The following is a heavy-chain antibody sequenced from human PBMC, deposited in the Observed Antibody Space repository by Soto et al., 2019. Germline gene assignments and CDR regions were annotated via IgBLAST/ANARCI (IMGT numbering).Heavy chain of an antibody. V-gene: IGHV4-34*01. CDR3: ARGRAFHSSSWYKYFDL. D-gene: IGHD6-13*01. Sequence: QVQLQQWGAGLLKPSETLSLTCAVYGGSFSGYYWSWIRQPPGKGLEWIGEINHSGSTNYNPSLKSRVTISVDTSKNQFSLKLSSVTAADTAVYYCARGRAFHSSSWYKYFDLWGRGTLVTVSS. CDR2: INHSGST. CDR1: GGSFSGYY. J-gene: IGHJ2*01.